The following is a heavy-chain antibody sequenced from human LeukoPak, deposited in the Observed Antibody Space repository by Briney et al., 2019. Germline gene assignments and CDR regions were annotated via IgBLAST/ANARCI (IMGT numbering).Heavy chain of an antibody. V-gene: IGHV1-18*01. D-gene: IGHD3-10*01. CDR1: GYTFTSYG. Sequence: ASVKVSCKASGYTFTSYGISWVRQAPGQGLEWMGWISAYNGNTNYAQKLQGRVTMTTDTSTSTAYMELRSLRSDDTAVYYCATGRLWFGEYSSDYWGQGTLVTVSS. CDR2: ISAYNGNT. CDR3: ATGRLWFGEYSSDY. J-gene: IGHJ4*02.